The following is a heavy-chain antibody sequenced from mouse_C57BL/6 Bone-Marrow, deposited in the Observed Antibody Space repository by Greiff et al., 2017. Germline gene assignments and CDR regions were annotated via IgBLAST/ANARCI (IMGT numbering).Heavy chain of an antibody. D-gene: IGHD1-1*01. CDR3: ARWSYGSSYDY. Sequence: EVQLQQSGPELVKPGASVTIPCKASGYTFTDYNMDWVKQSHGKSLEWIGDINPNNGGTIYNQKFKGKATLTVAKSSSTAYMELRSLTSADTAVYFCARWSYGSSYDYWGQGTTRTVSA. CDR1: GYTFTDYN. J-gene: IGHJ2*01. CDR2: INPNNGGT. V-gene: IGHV1-18*01.